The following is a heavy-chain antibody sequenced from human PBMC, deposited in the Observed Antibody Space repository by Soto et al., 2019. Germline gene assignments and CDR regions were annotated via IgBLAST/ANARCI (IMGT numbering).Heavy chain of an antibody. CDR2: ISSCGSTI. CDR1: GFTFSDYY. J-gene: IGHJ6*02. D-gene: IGHD2-2*02. Sequence: QVQLVESGGGLVKPGGSLRLSCAASGFTFSDYYMSWIRQAPGKGLEWVSYISSCGSTIYYADSVKGRFTISRDKAKNSLYLQMNSLSAEDTAVYYCARDRYCSSTSCYILGTYYYYGMDVWGQGTTVTVSS. V-gene: IGHV3-11*01. CDR3: ARDRYCSSTSCYILGTYYYYGMDV.